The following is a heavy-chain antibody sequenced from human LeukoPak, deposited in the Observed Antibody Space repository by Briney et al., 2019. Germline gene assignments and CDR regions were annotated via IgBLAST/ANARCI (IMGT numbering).Heavy chain of an antibody. CDR3: ARHRSGWYLDY. CDR1: GGSISSSSYY. CDR2: IYYSGST. J-gene: IGHJ4*02. V-gene: IGHV4-39*01. D-gene: IGHD6-19*01. Sequence: SETLSLTCTVSGGSISSSSYYWGWIRQPPGKGLEWIGSIYYSGSTYYNPSLKSRVTISVDTSKNQFSLKLSSVTAADTAVYYCARHRSGWYLDYWDQGTLVTVSS.